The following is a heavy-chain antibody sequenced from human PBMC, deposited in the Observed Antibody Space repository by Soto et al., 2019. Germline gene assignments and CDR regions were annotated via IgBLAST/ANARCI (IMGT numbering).Heavy chain of an antibody. V-gene: IGHV3-30-3*01. CDR2: ISYDGSNK. Sequence: PGGSLRLSCAASGFIFSTYAMHWVRQAPGKGLEWVAVISYDGSNKYHADSVKGRSTISRDNSKNTLYLQMNSLRVEDTALYYCARDRRDGKNLPYYVMDVWGQGTTVTVSS. D-gene: IGHD2-21*01. CDR1: GFIFSTYA. CDR3: ARDRRDGKNLPYYVMDV. J-gene: IGHJ6*02.